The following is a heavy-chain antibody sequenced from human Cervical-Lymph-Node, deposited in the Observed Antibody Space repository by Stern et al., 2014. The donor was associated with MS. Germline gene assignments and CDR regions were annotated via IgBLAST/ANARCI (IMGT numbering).Heavy chain of an antibody. V-gene: IGHV3-7*01. CDR1: GFTFNNYW. J-gene: IGHJ4*02. Sequence: EVQLVESGGGLVQPGGSLRLSCTASGFTFNNYWMMWVRQTPGKGLEWVANVKSDGSERYYVDSVKGRFTISRDNAKNSLDLQMNSLRAEDTAVYYCATDCRSRPCPGWGQGTLVTVSS. D-gene: IGHD2/OR15-2a*01. CDR3: ATDCRSRPCPG. CDR2: VKSDGSER.